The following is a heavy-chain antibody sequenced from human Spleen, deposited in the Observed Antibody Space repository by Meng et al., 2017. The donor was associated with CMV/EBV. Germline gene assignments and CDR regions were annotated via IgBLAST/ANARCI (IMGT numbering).Heavy chain of an antibody. J-gene: IGHJ4*02. CDR3: ARVALRPHYYFDY. V-gene: IGHV3-74*01. Sequence: GGSLRLSCAASGFTFTTYSMNWVRQAPGKGLEWVSRINSDESGTTYADSVKGRFTISRDNAKNTLFLQMNSLRVDDTAVYYCARVALRPHYYFDYWGQGTLVTVS. CDR1: GFTFTTYS. D-gene: IGHD3-16*01. CDR2: INSDESGT.